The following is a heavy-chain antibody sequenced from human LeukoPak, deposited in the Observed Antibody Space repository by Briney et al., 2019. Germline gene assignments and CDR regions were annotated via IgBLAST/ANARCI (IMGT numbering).Heavy chain of an antibody. CDR1: GYTFTGDY. D-gene: IGHD4-11*01. Sequence: ASVKGCCKASGYTFTGDYMHWVRQAPGQGLEWMGWINPNSGGTNYAQKFQGRVTMTRDTSISTAYMELSRLRSDDTAVYYCARDSDTVTNYWYFDLWGRGTLVTVSS. J-gene: IGHJ2*01. CDR3: ARDSDTVTNYWYFDL. CDR2: INPNSGGT. V-gene: IGHV1-2*02.